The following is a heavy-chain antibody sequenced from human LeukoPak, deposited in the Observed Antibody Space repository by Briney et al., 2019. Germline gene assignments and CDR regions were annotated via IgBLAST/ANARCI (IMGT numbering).Heavy chain of an antibody. V-gene: IGHV3-48*01. CDR2: ISRSSDAI. D-gene: IGHD4-17*01. CDR3: ARGDSDHYITLDY. CDR1: GFNFSAYS. J-gene: IGHJ4*02. Sequence: GGSLTLSCAASGFNFSAYSMNWVRQAPGKGLEWVSYISRSSDAIYDADSVKGRFTISRDNAKNLLFLQMTSLGVEDTALYYCARGDSDHYITLDYWGQGTLVTVSS.